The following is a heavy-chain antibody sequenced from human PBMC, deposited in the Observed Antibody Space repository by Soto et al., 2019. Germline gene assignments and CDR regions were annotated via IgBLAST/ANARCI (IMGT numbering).Heavy chain of an antibody. CDR3: ARHGYSYGGGYFDY. CDR2: IYSGGSA. D-gene: IGHD5-18*01. CDR1: GFTVSSNY. Sequence: GGSLRLSCAASGFTVSSNYMSWVRQAPGKGLEWVSVIYSGGSAYYADSVKGRFTISRDNSKNTLYLQMNSLRAEDTAVYYRARHGYSYGGGYFDYWGQGTQVTVSS. J-gene: IGHJ4*02. V-gene: IGHV3-66*04.